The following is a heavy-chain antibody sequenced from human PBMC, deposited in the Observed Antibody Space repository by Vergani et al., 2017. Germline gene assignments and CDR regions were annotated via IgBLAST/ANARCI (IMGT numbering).Heavy chain of an antibody. CDR3: ARVGCSSTSCYTSGADN. CDR1: GFTFSDYY. J-gene: IGHJ4*02. Sequence: QVQLVESGGGLVKPGGSLRLSCAASGFTFSDYYMSWIRQAPGKGLEWVSYISSSSSYTNYADSVKGRFTISRDNAKNSLYLQMNSLRAEDTAVYYCARVGCSSTSCYTSGADNWGQGTLVTVSS. V-gene: IGHV3-11*06. D-gene: IGHD2-2*02. CDR2: ISSSSSYT.